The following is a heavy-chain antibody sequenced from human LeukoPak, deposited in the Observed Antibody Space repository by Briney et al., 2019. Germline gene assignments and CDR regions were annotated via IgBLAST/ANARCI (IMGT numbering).Heavy chain of an antibody. CDR2: ISAYNGNT. CDR3: ARDRGSGAYYFDY. CDR1: GYTFTSYG. D-gene: IGHD6-19*01. J-gene: IGHJ4*02. V-gene: IGHV1-18*01. Sequence: ASVKVSCKASGYTFTSYGISWVRQAPGQGLEWMGWISAYNGNTNYAQKLQGRVTMTTDTSTSTAYTELRSLRSDDTAVYYCARDRGSGAYYFDYWGQGTLVTVSS.